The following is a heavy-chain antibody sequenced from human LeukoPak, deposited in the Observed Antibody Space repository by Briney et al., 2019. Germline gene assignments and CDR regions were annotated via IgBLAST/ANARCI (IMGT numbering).Heavy chain of an antibody. J-gene: IGHJ5*02. CDR2: INPIFGAA. CDR1: GGTFSSYA. CDR3: ARVQLERRSNWFDP. Sequence: SVKVSCKASGGTFSSYAISWVRQAPGQGLEWMGGINPIFGAANYAQKFQGRVTITADKSTSTAYMELSSLRSEDTAVYYCARVQLERRSNWFDPWGERTLVTVSS. D-gene: IGHD1-1*01. V-gene: IGHV1-69*06.